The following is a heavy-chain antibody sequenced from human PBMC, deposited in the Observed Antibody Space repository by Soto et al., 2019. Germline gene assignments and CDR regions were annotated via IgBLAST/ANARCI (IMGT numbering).Heavy chain of an antibody. V-gene: IGHV4-34*01. J-gene: IGHJ5*02. Sequence: PSETLSLSCAVYGGSFSGYDWSGIRQPPGKGLEWIGEINHSGSTNYNPSLKSRVTISVDTSKNQFSLKLSSVTAADTAVYYCARGVKPPYDFWSGYPNWFDPWGQGTLVTVSS. CDR3: ARGVKPPYDFWSGYPNWFDP. D-gene: IGHD3-3*01. CDR2: INHSGST. CDR1: GGSFSGYD.